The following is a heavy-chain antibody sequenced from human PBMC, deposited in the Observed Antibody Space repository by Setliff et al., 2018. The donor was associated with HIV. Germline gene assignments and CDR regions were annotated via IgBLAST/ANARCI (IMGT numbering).Heavy chain of an antibody. D-gene: IGHD3-22*01. Sequence: GGSLRLSCAASGFKFDDYGMSWVRQGPGKGLEWVAGISWSGSGIGYGDSVKGRFTISRDNSKNTMYLQMNSLRAEDTAVYYCAKREWYYYDSSGYIRALDYWCQGTMVTVSS. CDR1: GFKFDDYG. V-gene: IGHV3-20*04. CDR3: AKREWYYYDSSGYIRALDY. CDR2: ISWSGSGI. J-gene: IGHJ4*03.